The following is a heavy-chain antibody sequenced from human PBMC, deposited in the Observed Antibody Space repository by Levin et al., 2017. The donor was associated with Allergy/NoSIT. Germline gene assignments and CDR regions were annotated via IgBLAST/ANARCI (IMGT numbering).Heavy chain of an antibody. Sequence: GESLKISCQASGYTFTDCAMNWVRQAPGQGLEWMGWINTKTGNPTYAHAFTGRFVFSLDISVSTTYLQISGLQAEDTAIYYCAREVYTSCTFIDYWGQGTQVSVSS. CDR3: AREVYTSCTFIDY. V-gene: IGHV7-4-1*02. CDR2: INTKTGNP. CDR1: GYTFTDCA. D-gene: IGHD3-16*01. J-gene: IGHJ4*02.